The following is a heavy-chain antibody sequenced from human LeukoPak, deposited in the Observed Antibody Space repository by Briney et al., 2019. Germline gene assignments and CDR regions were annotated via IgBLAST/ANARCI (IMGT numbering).Heavy chain of an antibody. CDR2: IYYSGST. D-gene: IGHD6-19*01. CDR3: ARHGSASGWYRSHFDY. J-gene: IGHJ4*02. V-gene: IGHV4-39*01. Sequence: SETLSLTCTVSGGSISSSSYYWGWIRQPPGKGMEWIGSIYYSGSTYYSPSLESRVTMPVDTSKNQFSLKPSSVTAADTAVYYCARHGSASGWYRSHFDYWGQGTLVTVSS. CDR1: GGSISSSSYY.